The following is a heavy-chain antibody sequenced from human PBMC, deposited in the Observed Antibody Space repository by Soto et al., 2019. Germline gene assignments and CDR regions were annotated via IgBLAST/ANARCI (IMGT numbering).Heavy chain of an antibody. CDR3: ARHENFYYSDYGMDV. CDR2: INPGDFDFDT. J-gene: IGHJ6*02. V-gene: IGHV5-51*01. Sequence: GESLSISCKASGFSFTTYWIAWVRQMPGKGLEWVGIINPGDFDFDTRYSPSFKGQVTISADRSTSTAYLQWSSLKASDTAMYYCARHENFYYSDYGMDVWGQGATVTVSS. CDR1: GFSFTTYW.